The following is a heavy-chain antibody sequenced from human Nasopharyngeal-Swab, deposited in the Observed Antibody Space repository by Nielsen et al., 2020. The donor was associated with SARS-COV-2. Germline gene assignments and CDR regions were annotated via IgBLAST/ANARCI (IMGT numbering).Heavy chain of an antibody. V-gene: IGHV3-23*01. CDR3: VKGGYLHDYINYGDWFDP. D-gene: IGHD4-11*01. CDR2: ISGAGSST. Sequence: GESLKISCVASGFTFSRYAMSWVRQAPGKGLNWVSAISGAGSSTYYADSVKGRFTISRDNSKNTLYLQMNSLGAEDTALYYCVKGGYLHDYINYGDWFDPWGLGTLVTVSS. J-gene: IGHJ5*02. CDR1: GFTFSRYA.